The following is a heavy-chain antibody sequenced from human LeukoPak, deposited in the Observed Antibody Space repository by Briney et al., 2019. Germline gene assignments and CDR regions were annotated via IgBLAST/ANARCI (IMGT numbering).Heavy chain of an antibody. J-gene: IGHJ4*02. V-gene: IGHV3-23*01. Sequence: GGSLRLSCAASGFTFSSSAMSWVRQAPGKGLEWVSAISNNGGYTYYADSVQGRFTISRDNSKSTLCLQMNSLRAEDTAVYYCAKQLGYCSDGSCYFPYWGQGTLVTVSA. CDR1: GFTFSSSA. D-gene: IGHD2-15*01. CDR3: AKQLGYCSDGSCYFPY. CDR2: ISNNGGYT.